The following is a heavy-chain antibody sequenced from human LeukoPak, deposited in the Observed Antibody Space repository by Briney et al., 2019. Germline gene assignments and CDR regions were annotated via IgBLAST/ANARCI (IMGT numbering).Heavy chain of an antibody. V-gene: IGHV3-11*01. J-gene: IGHJ4*02. Sequence: RGSLRLSCAASGFTFSDYYMSWILQAPGKGLEWLSYISSDGTTIQYADSVKGRFTISRDNAKNSLYLQMNSLRAEDTAVYYCAREERLRWTAYWGQGTLVTVSS. CDR3: AREERLRWTAY. CDR1: GFTFSDYY. D-gene: IGHD4-23*01. CDR2: ISSDGTTI.